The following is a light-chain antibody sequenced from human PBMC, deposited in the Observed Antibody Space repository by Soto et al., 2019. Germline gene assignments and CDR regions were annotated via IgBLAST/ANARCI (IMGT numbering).Light chain of an antibody. Sequence: IGKTEAQGTLVVSRGGRTTLTCRASQSVRSNLAWYQQKPGQAPRLLIYGASTRATGIPARFSGSGSRTEFTLTISSLQPEDFATYYCQQLFDSPITFGQGTRLEIK. CDR1: QSVRSN. J-gene: IGKJ5*01. V-gene: IGKV3-15*01. CDR2: GAS. CDR3: QQLFDSPIT.